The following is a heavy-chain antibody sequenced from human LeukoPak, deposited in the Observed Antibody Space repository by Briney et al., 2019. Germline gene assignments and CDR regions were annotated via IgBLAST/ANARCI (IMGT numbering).Heavy chain of an antibody. CDR1: GLALSNSA. CDR2: LSGSGGST. Sequence: GGSLRLSCAASGLALSNSAMSWVRQAPGKGLEWVSGLSGSGGSTYFADSVKGRFTISRDNSKNTLYLQMSSLRAEDTAIYYCAKVGRSGWYSDYWGQGT. J-gene: IGHJ4*02. D-gene: IGHD6-19*01. V-gene: IGHV3-23*01. CDR3: AKVGRSGWYSDY.